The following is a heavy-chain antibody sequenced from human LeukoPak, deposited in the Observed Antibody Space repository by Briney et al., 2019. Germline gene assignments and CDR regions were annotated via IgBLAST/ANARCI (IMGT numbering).Heavy chain of an antibody. CDR3: ATQTGNHWYLDL. J-gene: IGHJ2*01. CDR2: MNPDSGNT. V-gene: IGHV1-8*01. CDR1: GNFVYYD. Sequence: ASVKVSCKASGNFVYYDINWVRQATGQGLEWMGWMNPDSGNTGYAQRFQGRVTMTRNTSTNIAYMELSILRSEGTAVYFCATQTGNHWYLDLWGPGTLVTVSS.